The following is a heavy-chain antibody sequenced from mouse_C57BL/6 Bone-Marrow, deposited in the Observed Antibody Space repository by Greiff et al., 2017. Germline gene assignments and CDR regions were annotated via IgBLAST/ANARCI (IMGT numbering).Heavy chain of an antibody. Sequence: VQLVESGAELVRPGASVKLSCKASGYTFTDYYINWVKQRPGQGLEWIARIYPGSGNTYYNEKFKGKATLTAEKSSSTAYMQLSSLTSEDSAVYFCARSDGYYSTWFAYWGKGTLVTVSA. CDR2: IYPGSGNT. V-gene: IGHV1-76*01. CDR1: GYTFTDYY. D-gene: IGHD2-3*01. CDR3: ARSDGYYSTWFAY. J-gene: IGHJ3*01.